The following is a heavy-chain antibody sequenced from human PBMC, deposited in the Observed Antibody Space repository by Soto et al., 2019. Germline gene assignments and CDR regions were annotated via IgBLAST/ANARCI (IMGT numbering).Heavy chain of an antibody. V-gene: IGHV5-51*01. Sequence: PGESLKISCKGSGYSFTSYWIGWVRQMPGKGLEWMGIIYPGDSDTRYSPSFQGQVTISADKSISTAYLQWSSLKASDTAMYYCARQAVDTCPSIPPDDWGQGTLVTVSS. CDR1: GYSFTSYW. CDR2: IYPGDSDT. J-gene: IGHJ4*02. CDR3: ARQAVDTCPSIPPDD. D-gene: IGHD5-18*01.